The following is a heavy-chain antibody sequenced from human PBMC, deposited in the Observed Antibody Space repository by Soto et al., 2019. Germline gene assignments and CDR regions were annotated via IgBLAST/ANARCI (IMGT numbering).Heavy chain of an antibody. CDR3: AKDRRAGGNYGFYSDF. J-gene: IGHJ4*02. CDR2: SSATGAGT. Sequence: GGSLRLSCAASGFTFSSYGITLFRHSPLKGLEWVSFSSATGAGTYYADSVKGRFTISRDNSKNTLYLQMTSLRADDTAVYYCAKDRRAGGNYGFYSDFWGQGALVTVSS. D-gene: IGHD1-7*01. CDR1: GFTFSSYG. V-gene: IGHV3-23*01.